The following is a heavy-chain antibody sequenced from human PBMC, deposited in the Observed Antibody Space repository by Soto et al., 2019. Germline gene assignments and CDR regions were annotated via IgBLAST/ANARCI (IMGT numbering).Heavy chain of an antibody. D-gene: IGHD3-3*01. CDR2: MNPNSGNT. Sequence: ASVKVSCKASGYTFTSYDINWVRQATGQGLEWMGWMNPNSGNTGYAQKFQGRVTMTRNTSISTAYMELSSLRSEDTAVYYCARVGFEFGFWSGYYLSGTQYYYYGMDVWGQGTTVTAP. J-gene: IGHJ6*02. CDR3: ARVGFEFGFWSGYYLSGTQYYYYGMDV. V-gene: IGHV1-8*01. CDR1: GYTFTSYD.